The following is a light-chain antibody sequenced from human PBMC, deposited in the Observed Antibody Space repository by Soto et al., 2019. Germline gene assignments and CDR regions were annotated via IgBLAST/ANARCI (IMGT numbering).Light chain of an antibody. CDR1: SSNIGGYF. V-gene: IGLV1-51*01. J-gene: IGLJ2*01. Sequence: QSVLTQPPSVSAAPGQKVTISCSGSSSNIGGYFVSWYQQFPGTAPKLLIYDSIKRPSGIPDRFSGSKSGTSATLAITGLQTGDEADYYCGTWDISLSIVVFGGGTKVTVL. CDR2: DSI. CDR3: GTWDISLSIVV.